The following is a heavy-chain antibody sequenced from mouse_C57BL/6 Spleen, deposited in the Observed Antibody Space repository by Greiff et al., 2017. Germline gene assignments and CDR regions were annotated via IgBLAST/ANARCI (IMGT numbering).Heavy chain of an antibody. CDR3: IFYDGYSPMDY. D-gene: IGHD2-3*01. V-gene: IGHV14-1*01. CDR1: GFNIKDYY. Sequence: EVQLQQSGAELVRPGASVKLSCTASGFNIKDYYMHWVKQRPEQGLEWIGRIDPEDGDTEYAPKFQGKATMTADTSSNTAYLQLSSLTSEDTAVYYCIFYDGYSPMDYWGQGTSVTVSS. CDR2: IDPEDGDT. J-gene: IGHJ4*01.